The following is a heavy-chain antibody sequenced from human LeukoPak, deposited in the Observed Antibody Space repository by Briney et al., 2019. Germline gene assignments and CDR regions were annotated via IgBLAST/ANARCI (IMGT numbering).Heavy chain of an antibody. J-gene: IGHJ4*02. V-gene: IGHV3-11*04. CDR1: GFTFSDYY. CDR3: GRGDWGIDY. D-gene: IGHD7-27*01. CDR2: ITKSGTDM. Sequence: PGRSLSLSCVASGFTFSDYYMSWFRQAPGKGPEWISYITKSGTDMEYADSVKGRFTIARDNGQNSLFLQMNSLRAEDTAVHFCGRGDWGIDYWGQGTLVTVSS.